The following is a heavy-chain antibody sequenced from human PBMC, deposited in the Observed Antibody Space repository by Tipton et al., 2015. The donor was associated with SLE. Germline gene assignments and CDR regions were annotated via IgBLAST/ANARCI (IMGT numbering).Heavy chain of an antibody. CDR1: GYTFTGYY. D-gene: IGHD6-19*01. J-gene: IGHJ4*02. Sequence: QLVQSGAEVKKPGESLKISCKGSGYTFTGYYMHWVRQAPGQGLEWMGWINPNSGGTNYAQKFQGWVTMTRDTSISTAYMELSRLRSDDTAVYYCARVGVYSSGWFDYWGQGTLVTVSS. CDR2: INPNSGGT. CDR3: ARVGVYSSGWFDY. V-gene: IGHV1-2*04.